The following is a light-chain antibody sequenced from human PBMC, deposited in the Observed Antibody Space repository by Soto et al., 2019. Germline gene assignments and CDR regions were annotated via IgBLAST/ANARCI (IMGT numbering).Light chain of an antibody. CDR2: DVS. Sequence: QSALTQPRSVSGSPGQSVTISCTGTSSDVGGYNYVSWYQLHPGTAPKLMIYDVSKRPSGVPDRFSGSKSGNTASLTISGXXXXXXXXXXCCSYAGSYTWVFGGGTKLTVX. J-gene: IGLJ3*02. CDR1: SSDVGGYNY. V-gene: IGLV2-11*01. CDR3: CSYAGSYTWV.